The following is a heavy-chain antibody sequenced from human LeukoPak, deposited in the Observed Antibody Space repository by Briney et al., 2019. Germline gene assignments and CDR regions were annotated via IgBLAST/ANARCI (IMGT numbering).Heavy chain of an antibody. CDR1: GFTFSSYS. V-gene: IGHV3-21*04. J-gene: IGHJ4*02. CDR3: ARARRKLAAAGQETFDY. D-gene: IGHD6-13*01. Sequence: GGSLRLSCAASGFTFSSYSMNWVRQAPGKGLEWVSSISSSSSYIYYADSVKGRFTISRDNAKNSLYLQMNSLRAEDTAVYYCARARRKLAAAGQETFDYWGQGTLVTVSS. CDR2: ISSSSSYI.